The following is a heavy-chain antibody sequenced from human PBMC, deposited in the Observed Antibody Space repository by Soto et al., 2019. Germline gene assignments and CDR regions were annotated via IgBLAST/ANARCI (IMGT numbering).Heavy chain of an antibody. CDR1: GFTFSDYY. D-gene: IGHD6-13*01. CDR2: ISSSGNAI. Sequence: GGSLRLSCAASGFTFSDYYMSWIRQAPGKGLEWVSYISSSGNAINSVDSVKGRFTISRDNAKNSLYLQMNSLRAEDTAIYYCARGYSSRWSYNWFDPWGQGTLVTVSS. J-gene: IGHJ5*02. CDR3: ARGYSSRWSYNWFDP. V-gene: IGHV3-11*01.